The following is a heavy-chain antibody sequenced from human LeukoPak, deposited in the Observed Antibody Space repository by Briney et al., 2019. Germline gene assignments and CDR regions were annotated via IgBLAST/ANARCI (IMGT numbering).Heavy chain of an antibody. CDR3: ARVKPGIPVADS. V-gene: IGHV4-39*01. J-gene: IGHJ4*02. CDR2: IYYSGST. Sequence: SETLSLTCTVSGGSISSSSYYWGWIRQPPGKGLEWIGSIYYSGSTYYNPSLKSRVTLSIDTSENQFSLRLASVTAADTALYYCARVKPGIPVADSWGQGTLVTVSS. CDR1: GGSISSSSYY. D-gene: IGHD6-19*01.